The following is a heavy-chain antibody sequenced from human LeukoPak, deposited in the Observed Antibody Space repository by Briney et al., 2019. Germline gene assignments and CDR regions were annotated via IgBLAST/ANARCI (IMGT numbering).Heavy chain of an antibody. CDR1: GFIFDEYA. D-gene: IGHD2-15*01. J-gene: IGHJ6*03. V-gene: IGHV3-9*01. Sequence: GGSLRLSCAGSGFIFDEYAMHWVRQAPGKGLEWVSGISWNSASIAYADSVKGRFTISRDNAKNLLFLQMTSLRAADTALYYCVKGHCSSSSCFPNYYYYMDVWGTGTTVTVSS. CDR3: VKGHCSSSSCFPNYYYYMDV. CDR2: ISWNSASI.